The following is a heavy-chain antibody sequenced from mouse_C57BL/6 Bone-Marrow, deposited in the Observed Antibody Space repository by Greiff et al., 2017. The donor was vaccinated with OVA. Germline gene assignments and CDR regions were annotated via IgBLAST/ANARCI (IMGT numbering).Heavy chain of an antibody. CDR2: IYPGDGDT. CDR1: GYAFSSYW. D-gene: IGHD1-2*01. Sequence: QVQLQQSGAELVKPGASVKISCKASGYAFSSYWMNWVKQRPGKGLEWIGQIYPGDGDTNYNGKFKGKATLTADKSSSTAYMQLSSLTSEDSAVYFCARSELLRQWYFDVWGTGTTVTVSS. V-gene: IGHV1-80*01. CDR3: ARSELLRQWYFDV. J-gene: IGHJ1*03.